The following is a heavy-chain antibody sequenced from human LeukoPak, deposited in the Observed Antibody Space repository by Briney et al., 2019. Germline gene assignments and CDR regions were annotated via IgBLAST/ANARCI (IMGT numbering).Heavy chain of an antibody. V-gene: IGHV3-7*04. Sequence: GGSLRLSCAASGVMFPSYWMTWVRQAPGKGLEWVANIKQDGSEKYYVDSVKGRFTISRDNAKNSVYLQMNSLRAEDTAVYYCARRHHFGFLDSWGQGTLVTVSS. CDR1: GVMFPSYW. J-gene: IGHJ4*02. D-gene: IGHD3-10*01. CDR2: IKQDGSEK. CDR3: ARRHHFGFLDS.